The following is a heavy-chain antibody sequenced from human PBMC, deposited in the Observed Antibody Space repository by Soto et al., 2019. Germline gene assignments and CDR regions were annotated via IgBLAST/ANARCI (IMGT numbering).Heavy chain of an antibody. Sequence: QVQLQESGPGLVKPSETLSLTCTVSGGSVSSGSYYWSWIRQPPGKGLEWIGYIYYSGSTNYNPSLQRRVTISVDTSTHQFSLKLSSVTAADTAVYYCARDDYGDSTYFDYWGQGTLVTVSS. CDR2: IYYSGST. J-gene: IGHJ4*02. D-gene: IGHD4-17*01. CDR3: ARDDYGDSTYFDY. V-gene: IGHV4-61*01. CDR1: GGSVSSGSYY.